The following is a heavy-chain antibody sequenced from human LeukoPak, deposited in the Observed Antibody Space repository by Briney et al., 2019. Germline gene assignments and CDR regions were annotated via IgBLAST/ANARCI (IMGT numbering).Heavy chain of an antibody. J-gene: IGHJ4*02. CDR1: GFTFSASP. V-gene: IGHV3-73*01. CDR3: AKGMSFGSGSSLEY. CDR2: ITGTHAT. Sequence: GGSLRLSCAASGFTFSASPMHWVRQASGKGLEWVGRITGTHATAYSATVKGRFTISRDNSQNTMVLQVKSLKVEDTAVYYCAKGMSFGSGSSLEYWGQGTLVAVSS. D-gene: IGHD3-10*01.